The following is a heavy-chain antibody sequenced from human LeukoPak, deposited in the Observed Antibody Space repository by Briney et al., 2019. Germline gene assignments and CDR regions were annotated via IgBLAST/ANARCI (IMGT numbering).Heavy chain of an antibody. CDR2: IIPIFGTA. D-gene: IGHD2/OR15-2a*01. J-gene: IGHJ5*02. CDR1: GGTFSSYA. V-gene: IGHV1-69*06. CDR3: ARLSHKGLFDL. Sequence: SVTVSCTASGGTFSSYAMSWVRQAPGQGLEWMGGIIPIFGTANYAQKFQGRVTITADKSTSTAYMELSSLRSEDTAVYYCARLSHKGLFDLWGQGTLVTVSS.